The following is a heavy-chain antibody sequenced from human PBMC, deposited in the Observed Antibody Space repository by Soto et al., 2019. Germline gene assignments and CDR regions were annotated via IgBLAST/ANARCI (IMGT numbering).Heavy chain of an antibody. Sequence: EVQLVESGGGLVQPGGSLRLSCAASGFTFSSYWMHWVRQAPGKGLMWVSRIKSDGSGTYYADSVKGRLTISRDNAKNTLYLQMNSLRADDTAVYFCARGDGDYYDGNGYLGRHWGQGTLVTVSS. CDR1: GFTFSSYW. J-gene: IGHJ4*02. D-gene: IGHD3-22*01. CDR3: ARGDGDYYDGNGYLGRH. V-gene: IGHV3-74*01. CDR2: IKSDGSGT.